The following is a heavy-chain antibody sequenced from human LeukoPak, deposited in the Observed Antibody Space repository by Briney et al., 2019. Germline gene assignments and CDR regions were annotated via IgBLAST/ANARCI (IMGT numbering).Heavy chain of an antibody. D-gene: IGHD6-13*01. J-gene: IGHJ4*02. V-gene: IGHV5-10-1*01. Sequence: GESLKISCKGSGYSFTSHWISWVRQMPGKGLERVGRIAPSDSYTNYSPSFQGHVTISADKSINTAYLQWSSLKASDTAMYYCARHLRAYSSSWYFDYWGQGTLVTVSS. CDR1: GYSFTSHW. CDR3: ARHLRAYSSSWYFDY. CDR2: IAPSDSYT.